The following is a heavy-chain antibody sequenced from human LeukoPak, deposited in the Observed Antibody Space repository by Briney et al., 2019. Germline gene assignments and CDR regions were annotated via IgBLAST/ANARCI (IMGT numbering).Heavy chain of an antibody. D-gene: IGHD1-26*01. V-gene: IGHV3-30*03. CDR3: ARGGNYGGYFDY. J-gene: IGHJ4*02. CDR2: ISYDGSNK. CDR1: GFTFSSYS. Sequence: GGSLRLSCAASGFTFSSYSMNWVRQAPGKGLEWVAVISYDGSNKYYADSVKGRFTISRDNSKNTLYLQMNSLRAGDRAVFYWARGGNYGGYFDYWGEGTLVTVSS.